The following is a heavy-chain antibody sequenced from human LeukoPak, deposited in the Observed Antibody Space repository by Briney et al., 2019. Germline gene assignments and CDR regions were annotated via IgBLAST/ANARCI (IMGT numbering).Heavy chain of an antibody. J-gene: IGHJ4*02. CDR3: ASTDYYDSSGYHLRY. V-gene: IGHV1-3*01. D-gene: IGHD3-22*01. CDR2: INADNGDT. Sequence: ASVKVSCKASGFTFTNCAMHWVRPAPGQRLEWMGWINADNGDTKYSQKLQGRVTITRNTSASTAYMELSSLRSEDTAVYYCASTDYYDSSGYHLRYWGQGTLVTVSS. CDR1: GFTFTNCA.